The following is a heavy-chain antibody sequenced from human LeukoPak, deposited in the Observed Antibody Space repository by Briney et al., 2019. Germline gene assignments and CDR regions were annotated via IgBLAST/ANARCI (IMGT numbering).Heavy chain of an antibody. Sequence: GGSLRLSCAASGFTFSSYSMNWVRQAPGKGLEWVSSISSSSSYIYYADSVKGRFTTSRDNAKNSLYLQMNSLRAEDTAVYYCARVGSGEYYYDSSGYTSFDYWGQGTLVTVSS. CDR1: GFTFSSYS. CDR3: ARVGSGEYYYDSSGYTSFDY. J-gene: IGHJ4*02. CDR2: ISSSSSYI. V-gene: IGHV3-21*01. D-gene: IGHD3-22*01.